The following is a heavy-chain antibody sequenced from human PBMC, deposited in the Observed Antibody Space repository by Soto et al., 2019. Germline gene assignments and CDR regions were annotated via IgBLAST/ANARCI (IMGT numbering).Heavy chain of an antibody. D-gene: IGHD3-22*01. CDR2: ISGSGGST. Sequence: EVQLLESGGGLVQPGGSLRLSCAASGFTFSSYAMSWVRQAPGKGLEWVSAISGSGGSTYYADSVKGRFTISRDNSKNTLYLQMNSLRAEDTAVYYCAKDAERAAMIVVVTGFDYWGQGTLVTVSS. V-gene: IGHV3-23*01. CDR1: GFTFSSYA. CDR3: AKDAERAAMIVVVTGFDY. J-gene: IGHJ4*02.